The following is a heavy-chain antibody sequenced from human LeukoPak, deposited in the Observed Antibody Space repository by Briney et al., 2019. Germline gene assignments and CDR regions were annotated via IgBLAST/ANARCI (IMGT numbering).Heavy chain of an antibody. D-gene: IGHD3-10*01. CDR2: IWYDGSNK. CDR1: GFTFSSYG. Sequence: PERSLRLSCAASGFTFSSYGMHWVRQAPGKGLEWVAVIWYDGSNKYYADSVKGRFTISRDNSKNTLYLQMNSLRAEDTAVYYCARDPRGGSGSSLYYYYYYGMDVWGQGTTVTVSS. J-gene: IGHJ6*02. CDR3: ARDPRGGSGSSLYYYYYYGMDV. V-gene: IGHV3-33*01.